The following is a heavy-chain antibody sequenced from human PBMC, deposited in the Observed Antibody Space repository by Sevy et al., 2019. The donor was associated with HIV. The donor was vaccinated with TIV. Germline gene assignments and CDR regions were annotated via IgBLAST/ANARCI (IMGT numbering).Heavy chain of an antibody. D-gene: IGHD2-2*01. CDR2: FSSGGTI. CDR1: GFTFSNYE. Sequence: GGSLRLSCVASGFTFSNYEMNWLRQAPGKGLEWVSVFSSGGTIFYADSVKGRFTISRDNAKNSLYLQMSSLRVEDTAVYYCAREAPTKNLDYRGQRTLVTVSS. J-gene: IGHJ4*02. V-gene: IGHV3-48*03. CDR3: AREAPTKNLDY.